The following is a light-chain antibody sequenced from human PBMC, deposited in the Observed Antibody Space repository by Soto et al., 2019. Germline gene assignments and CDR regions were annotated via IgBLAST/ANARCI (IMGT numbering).Light chain of an antibody. V-gene: IGLV1-40*01. CDR3: QPYDSSLSGVV. Sequence: QSVLTQPPSVSGAPGQRVTISCTGSSSNIGAGYDVHWYQQLPGTAPKLLIYGNSNRPSGVPDRFSGSKSGTSASLAIPGLRAEDEAEYYGQPYDSSLSGVVFGGGTKLTVL. CDR1: SSNIGAGYD. J-gene: IGLJ2*01. CDR2: GNS.